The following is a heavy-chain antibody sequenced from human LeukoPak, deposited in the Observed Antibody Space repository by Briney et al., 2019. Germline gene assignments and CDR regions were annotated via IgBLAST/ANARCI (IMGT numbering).Heavy chain of an antibody. CDR2: IYSGGST. Sequence: GGSLRLSCAASGFTVSSNYMSWVRQAPGKGLEWVSVIYSGGSTYYADSVKGRFTISRDNSKNTLYLQMNSLRAEDTAVYYCARVDHYSGYECFDYWGQGTLATVSS. CDR1: GFTVSSNY. V-gene: IGHV3-53*01. D-gene: IGHD5-12*01. CDR3: ARVDHYSGYECFDY. J-gene: IGHJ4*02.